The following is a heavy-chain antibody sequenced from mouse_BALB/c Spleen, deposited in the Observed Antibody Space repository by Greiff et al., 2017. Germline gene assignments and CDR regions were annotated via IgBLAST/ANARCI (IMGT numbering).Heavy chain of an antibody. J-gene: IGHJ1*01. CDR2: ISSGGSYT. V-gene: IGHV5-6-4*01. CDR3: TRDVDYYYGSSPYWYFDV. CDR1: GFTFSSYA. D-gene: IGHD1-1*01. Sequence: EVQVVESGGGLVKPGGSLKLSCAASGFTFSSYAMSWVRQSPEKRLEWVAEISSGGSYTYYPDSVKGRFTISRDNAKNTLYLQMSSLKSEDTAMYYCTRDVDYYYGSSPYWYFDVWGAGTTVTVSS.